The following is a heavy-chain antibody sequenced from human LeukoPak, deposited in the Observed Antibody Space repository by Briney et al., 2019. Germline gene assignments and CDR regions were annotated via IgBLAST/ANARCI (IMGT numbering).Heavy chain of an antibody. D-gene: IGHD3-22*01. Sequence: PSQTLSLTCTVSGGSISSGGKYWSWIRQHPGKGLGWIGYIYDSGSTYYNPSLKSRVTISGDTSKNQFSLQLSSVTAADTAVYYCATDSGGYRSKLDYWGQGTLVTVSS. V-gene: IGHV4-31*03. CDR3: ATDSGGYRSKLDY. CDR1: GGSISSGGKY. J-gene: IGHJ4*02. CDR2: IYDSGST.